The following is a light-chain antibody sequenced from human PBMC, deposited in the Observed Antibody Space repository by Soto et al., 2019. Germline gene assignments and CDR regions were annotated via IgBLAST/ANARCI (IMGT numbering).Light chain of an antibody. CDR2: RAS. CDR3: QQYYGTPYT. V-gene: IGKV4-1*01. Sequence: DIVMTQSPDSLAVSLGERATINCRSSQSVFYNSNNRNYLAWYQQKPGQPPKLLVYRASIRESGVPDRFSGRGCGTDFTLTISSLQAEDGAVYYCQQYYGTPYTFGQGTKVEIK. J-gene: IGKJ2*01. CDR1: QSVFYNSNNRNY.